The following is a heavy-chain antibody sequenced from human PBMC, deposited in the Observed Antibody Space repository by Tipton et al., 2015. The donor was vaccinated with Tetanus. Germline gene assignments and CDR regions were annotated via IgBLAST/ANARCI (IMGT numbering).Heavy chain of an antibody. V-gene: IGHV5-51*01. CDR2: IYPGDSDT. D-gene: IGHD5-12*01. CDR3: ARQRGYSGYDQRGYFDY. CDR1: GGTFSNYA. J-gene: IGHJ4*02. Sequence: QSGAEVKKPGSSVKVSCKASGGTFSNYAISWVRQAPGQGLEWMGIIYPGDSDTRYSPSFQGQVTISADKSISTAYLQWSSLKASDTAMYYCARQRGYSGYDQRGYFDYWGQGTLVTVSS.